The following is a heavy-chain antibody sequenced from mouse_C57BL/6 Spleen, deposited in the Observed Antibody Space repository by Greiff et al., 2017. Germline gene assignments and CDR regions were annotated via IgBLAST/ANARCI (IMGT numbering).Heavy chain of an antibody. V-gene: IGHV1-4*01. D-gene: IGHD2-12*01. Sequence: QVQLKESGAELARPGASVKMSCKASGYTFTSYTMHWVKQRPGQGLEWIGYINPSSGYTKYNQKFKDKATLTADKSSSTAYMQLSSLTSEDSAVYYCARYDHFDYWGQGTTLTVSS. CDR1: GYTFTSYT. CDR3: ARYDHFDY. J-gene: IGHJ2*01. CDR2: INPSSGYT.